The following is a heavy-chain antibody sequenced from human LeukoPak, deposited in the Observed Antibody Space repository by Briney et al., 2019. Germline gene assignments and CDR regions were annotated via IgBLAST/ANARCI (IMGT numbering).Heavy chain of an antibody. V-gene: IGHV4-39*07. CDR1: GGSISSSSYY. D-gene: IGHD3-22*01. J-gene: IGHJ4*02. CDR3: AREANYYDSSGHTGGFDY. Sequence: SETLSLTCTVSGGSISSSSYYWGWIRQPPGKGLEWIGSIYYSGSTYYNPSLKSRVTISVDTSKNQFSLKLSSVTAADTAVYYCAREANYYDSSGHTGGFDYWGQGTLVTVSS. CDR2: IYYSGST.